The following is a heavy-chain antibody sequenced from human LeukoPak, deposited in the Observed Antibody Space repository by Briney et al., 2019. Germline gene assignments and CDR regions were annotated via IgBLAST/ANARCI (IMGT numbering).Heavy chain of an antibody. V-gene: IGHV4-59*01. Sequence: SETLSLTCTVSGASISSYYWSWIRQPPGRGLEWIGYIYYRGSTHYNPSFKSRLTISVDTSKNQFSLKLSSVTAADTAVYYCASGPYPAAGTDHQFDFWGQGTLVTVSS. CDR1: GASISSYY. CDR2: IYYRGST. D-gene: IGHD6-13*01. J-gene: IGHJ4*02. CDR3: ASGPYPAAGTDHQFDF.